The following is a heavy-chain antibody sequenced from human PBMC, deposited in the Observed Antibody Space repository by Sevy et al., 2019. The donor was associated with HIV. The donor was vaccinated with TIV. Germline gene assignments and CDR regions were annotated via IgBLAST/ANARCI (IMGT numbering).Heavy chain of an antibody. CDR2: IIPIFGTA. D-gene: IGHD2-15*01. Sequence: ASVKVSCKVSGGTFSSYAISWVRQAPGQGLEWMGGIIPIFGTANYAQKFQGRVTITADESTSTAYMELSSLRSEDTAVYYCASRYCSGGSCYRLGIDPWGQGTLVTVSS. CDR1: GGTFSSYA. V-gene: IGHV1-69*13. CDR3: ASRYCSGGSCYRLGIDP. J-gene: IGHJ5*02.